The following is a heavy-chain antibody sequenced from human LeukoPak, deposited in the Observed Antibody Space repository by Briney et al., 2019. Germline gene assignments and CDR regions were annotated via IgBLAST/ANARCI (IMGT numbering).Heavy chain of an antibody. CDR1: GFTFSSYG. D-gene: IGHD5-24*01. J-gene: IGHJ4*02. Sequence: GGSLRLSCAASGFTFSSYGLHWVRQAPGKGLECVAVISKDGSNEYYADPGKGRSTISRDNSKNTLYLQMNSLRTEDTAVYYCVRDRGDGYNQIDYWGQGTLVTVSS. V-gene: IGHV3-30*04. CDR3: VRDRGDGYNQIDY. CDR2: ISKDGSNE.